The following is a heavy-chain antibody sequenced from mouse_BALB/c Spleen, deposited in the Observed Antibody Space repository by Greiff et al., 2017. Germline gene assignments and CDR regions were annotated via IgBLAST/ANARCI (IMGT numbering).Heavy chain of an antibody. D-gene: IGHD1-1*01. Sequence: LVKTGASVKISCKASGYSFTGYYMHWVKQSHGKSLEWIGYISCYNGATSYNQKFKGKATFTVDTSSSTAYMQFNSLTSEDSAVYYCARGNYGSSYSYAMDYWGQGTSVTVSS. J-gene: IGHJ4*01. CDR2: ISCYNGAT. CDR1: GYSFTGYY. CDR3: ARGNYGSSYSYAMDY. V-gene: IGHV1S34*01.